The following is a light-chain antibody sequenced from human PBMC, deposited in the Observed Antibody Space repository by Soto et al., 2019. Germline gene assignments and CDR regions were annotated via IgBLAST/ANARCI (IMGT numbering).Light chain of an antibody. V-gene: IGLV1-40*01. CDR2: GNS. Sequence: QSVLRQPPSVSGAPGQRVTISCTGSSSNIGAGYDVHWYQQLPGTAPKLLIYGNSNRPSGVPDRFSGSKSGTSASLAITGLQAEDEADYYCQSYDSSLSGLVFGGGTKVTV. CDR3: QSYDSSLSGLV. J-gene: IGLJ2*01. CDR1: SSNIGAGYD.